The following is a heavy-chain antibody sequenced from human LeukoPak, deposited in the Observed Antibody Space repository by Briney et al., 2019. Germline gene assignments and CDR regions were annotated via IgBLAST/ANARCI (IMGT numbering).Heavy chain of an antibody. CDR3: ATQMRHFDY. V-gene: IGHV4-34*01. J-gene: IGHJ4*02. CDR2: INHSGST. CDR1: GGSFSGYY. Sequence: SETLSLTCAVYGGSFSGYYWSWIRQPPGKGLEWIGEINHSGSTNYNPSLKSRVTISVDTSKNQFSLKLSSVTAADTAVYYCATQMRHFDYWGQGTLVTVSS.